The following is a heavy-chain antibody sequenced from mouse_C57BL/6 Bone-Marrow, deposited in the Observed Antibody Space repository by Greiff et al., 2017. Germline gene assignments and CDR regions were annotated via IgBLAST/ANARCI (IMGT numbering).Heavy chain of an antibody. CDR2: IYPGSGST. CDR1: GYTFTSYW. D-gene: IGHD1-1*01. J-gene: IGHJ3*01. Sequence: QVHVKQPGAELVKPGASVKMSCKASGYTFTSYWITWVKQRPGQGLEWIGDIYPGSGSTNYNEKFKSKATLTVDTSSSTAYMQLSSLTSEDSAVYYCANYYGSSPWFAYWGQGTLVTVSA. V-gene: IGHV1-55*01. CDR3: ANYYGSSPWFAY.